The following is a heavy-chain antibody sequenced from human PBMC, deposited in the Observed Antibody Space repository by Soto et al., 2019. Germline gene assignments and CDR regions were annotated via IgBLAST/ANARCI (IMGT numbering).Heavy chain of an antibody. Sequence: GGSLRLSCAASEFTFSTYAMSWVRQARGKGLEWVSAICGDGSSTYYADSVKGRFTISRDNSKITLYLQMNGLRAEDTAVYYCAKGKTIFGVVVVSEYWGQGTLVTVSS. J-gene: IGHJ4*01. V-gene: IGHV3-23*01. D-gene: IGHD3-3*01. CDR1: EFTFSTYA. CDR2: ICGDGSST. CDR3: AKGKTIFGVVVVSEY.